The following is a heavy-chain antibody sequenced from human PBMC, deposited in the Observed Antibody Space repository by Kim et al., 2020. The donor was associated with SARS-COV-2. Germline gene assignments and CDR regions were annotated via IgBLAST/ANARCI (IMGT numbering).Heavy chain of an antibody. Sequence: GGSLRLSCAASGFTFSSYAMHWVRQAPGKGLEWVAVISYDGSNKYYADSVKGRFTISRDNSKNTLYLQMNSLRAEDTAVYYCARDRPPFTIFGVVIDSPFTRGWFDPWGQGTLVTVSS. CDR3: ARDRPPFTIFGVVIDSPFTRGWFDP. D-gene: IGHD3-3*01. CDR2: ISYDGSNK. V-gene: IGHV3-30-3*01. J-gene: IGHJ5*02. CDR1: GFTFSSYA.